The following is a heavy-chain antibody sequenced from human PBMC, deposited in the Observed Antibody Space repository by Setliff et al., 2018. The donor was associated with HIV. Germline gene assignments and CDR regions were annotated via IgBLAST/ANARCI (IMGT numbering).Heavy chain of an antibody. CDR1: GDSISSGEYY. V-gene: IGHV4-30-4*01. J-gene: IGHJ6*02. Sequence: PSETLSLTCTVSGDSISSGEYYWTWIRQTPGKGLEWIGYIFHSGSTYYNPSLKSRVTISVDRSKNQFSLNVTSVTAADTAVYYCARIPQLLDYAMDVWGQGTTVTVSS. CDR3: ARIPQLLDYAMDV. D-gene: IGHD2-2*01. CDR2: IFHSGST.